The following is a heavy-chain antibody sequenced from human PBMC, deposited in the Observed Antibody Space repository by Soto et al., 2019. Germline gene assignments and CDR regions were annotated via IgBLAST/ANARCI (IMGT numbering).Heavy chain of an antibody. CDR2: INAGNGNT. CDR3: AGKVPAAMGLFYYVLAV. CDR1: GYTFTSYA. V-gene: IGHV1-3*01. D-gene: IGHD2-2*01. Sequence: ASVKVSCKASGYTFTSYAMHWVRQAPGQRLEWMGWINAGNGNTKYSQKFQGRVTITRDTSASTAYMELSSLRSEDTAVYYCAGKVPAAMGLFYYVLAVWGQGTTVTVSS. J-gene: IGHJ6*02.